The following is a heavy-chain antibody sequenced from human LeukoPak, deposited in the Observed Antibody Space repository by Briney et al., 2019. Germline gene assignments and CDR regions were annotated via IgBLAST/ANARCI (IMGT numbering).Heavy chain of an antibody. CDR1: GYTFTSYG. CDR3: ARIGPLKWELLGRNAFDI. CDR2: ISAYNGNT. V-gene: IGHV1-18*01. Sequence: ASVKVSCKASGYTFTSYGISWVRQAPGQGLEWMGWISAYNGNTNYAQKLQGRVTMTTDTSTSTAYMELRSLRSDDTAVYYCARIGPLKWELLGRNAFDIWGQGTMVTVSS. J-gene: IGHJ3*02. D-gene: IGHD1-26*01.